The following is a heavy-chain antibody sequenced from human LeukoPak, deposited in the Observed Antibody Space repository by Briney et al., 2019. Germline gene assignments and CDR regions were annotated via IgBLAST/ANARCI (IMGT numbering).Heavy chain of an antibody. CDR1: GFTFSNAW. V-gene: IGHV3-15*01. D-gene: IGHD1-26*01. CDR3: ARDRWEPLRYWYFDL. J-gene: IGHJ2*01. CDR2: IKSKTDGGTT. Sequence: GGSLRLSCAASGFTFSNAWMSWVRQAPGKGLEWVGRIKSKTDGGTTDYAAPVKGRFTISRDDSKNTLYLQMNSLRAEDTAVYYCARDRWEPLRYWYFDLWGRGTLVTVSS.